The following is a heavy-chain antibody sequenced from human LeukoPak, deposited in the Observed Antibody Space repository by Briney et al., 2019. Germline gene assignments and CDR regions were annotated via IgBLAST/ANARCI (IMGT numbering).Heavy chain of an antibody. CDR2: ISHSGNI. D-gene: IGHD3-16*01. CDR1: GYSISSGYY. J-gene: IGHJ6*03. CDR3: ARGGYYYLDV. Sequence: PSETLSLTCTVSGYSISSGYYWSWIRQSPGKGLGWIGYISHSGNIKYSPSLKSRVTISLDTSKNQFSLKLSSVTAADTAVYYCARGGYYYLDVWGKGTTVAVSS. V-gene: IGHV4-61*01.